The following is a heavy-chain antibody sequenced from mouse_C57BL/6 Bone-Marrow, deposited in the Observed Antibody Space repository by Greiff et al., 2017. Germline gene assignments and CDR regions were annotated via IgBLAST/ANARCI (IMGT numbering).Heavy chain of an antibody. CDR1: GFNIKDYY. D-gene: IGHD1-1*01. J-gene: IGHJ1*03. V-gene: IGHV14-1*01. Sequence: EVKLQESGAELVRPGASVKLSCTASGFNIKDYYMHWVKQRPEQGLEWIGRIDPEDGDTEYAPKFQGKATMTADTSSNTAYLQLSSLTSEDTAVYYCTHYYGSSRYWYFDVWGTGTTVTVSS. CDR2: IDPEDGDT. CDR3: THYYGSSRYWYFDV.